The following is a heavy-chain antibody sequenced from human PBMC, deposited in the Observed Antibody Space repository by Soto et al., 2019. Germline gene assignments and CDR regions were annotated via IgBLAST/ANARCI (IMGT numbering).Heavy chain of an antibody. CDR1: RFSFSTYA. J-gene: IGHJ3*02. CDR2: ISYDGGNE. D-gene: IGHD1-26*01. CDR3: ARDRSGSHEIDDSLDI. Sequence: ESGGGVAQPGRSLRLSCAASRFSFSTYAIHWVRQAPGKGLEWVAGISYDGGNEYYADSVKGRFTISRDNSKSTLYLKMNSLGPDDTAVYYCARDRSGSHEIDDSLDIWGRGTMVTVSS. V-gene: IGHV3-30-3*01.